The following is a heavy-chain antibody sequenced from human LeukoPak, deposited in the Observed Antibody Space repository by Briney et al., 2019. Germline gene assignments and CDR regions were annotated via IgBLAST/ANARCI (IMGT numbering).Heavy chain of an antibody. J-gene: IGHJ6*04. CDR1: GFTFDDYA. CDR3: AELGITMIGGV. Sequence: GGSLRLSCAASGFTFDDYAMHWVRQAPGKGPEWVSGINWNSGNIGYADSVKGRFTISRDNAKNSLYLQMNSLRAEDTAVYYCAELGITMIGGVWGKGTTVTISS. V-gene: IGHV3-9*01. D-gene: IGHD3-10*02. CDR2: INWNSGNI.